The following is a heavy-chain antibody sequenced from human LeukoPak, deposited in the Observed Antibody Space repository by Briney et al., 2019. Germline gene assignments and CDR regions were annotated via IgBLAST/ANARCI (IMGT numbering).Heavy chain of an antibody. D-gene: IGHD6-13*01. J-gene: IGHJ3*02. Sequence: PGESLKISCKGSGYSFTSYWIGWVRQMPGKGLEWMGIIYPGDSDTRYSPSFQGQVTISADKSISTAYLQWSSLKASDTAMYYCARRPPVPGIAAAGRAFDIWGQGTMVTVSS. V-gene: IGHV5-51*01. CDR3: ARRPPVPGIAAAGRAFDI. CDR1: GYSFTSYW. CDR2: IYPGDSDT.